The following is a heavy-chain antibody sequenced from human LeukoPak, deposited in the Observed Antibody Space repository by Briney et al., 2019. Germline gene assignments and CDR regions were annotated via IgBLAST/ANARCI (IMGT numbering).Heavy chain of an antibody. CDR3: AKIYSYGRQNYFDY. D-gene: IGHD5-18*01. Sequence: GGSLRPSCVASGFTFDDYAMHWVRQAPGKGLEWVSGISWNSGSIGYADPVKGRFTSSRDNAKNSLYLQMNSLRTEDTALYYCAKIYSYGRQNYFDYWGQGTLVTVSS. V-gene: IGHV3-9*01. CDR1: GFTFDDYA. J-gene: IGHJ4*02. CDR2: ISWNSGSI.